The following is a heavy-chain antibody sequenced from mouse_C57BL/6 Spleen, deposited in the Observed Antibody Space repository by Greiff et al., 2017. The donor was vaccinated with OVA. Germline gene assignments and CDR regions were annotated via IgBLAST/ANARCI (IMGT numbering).Heavy chain of an antibody. V-gene: IGHV5-9-1*02. CDR3: TRGGELYDGYLAWFAY. CDR2: ISSGGDYI. CDR1: GFTFSSYA. D-gene: IGHD2-3*01. J-gene: IGHJ3*01. Sequence: DVKLQESGEGLVKPGGSLKLSCAASGFTFSSYAMSWVRQTPEKRLEWVAYISSGGDYIYYADTVKGRFTISRDNARNTLYLQMSSLKSEDTAMYYCTRGGELYDGYLAWFAYWGQGTLVTVSA.